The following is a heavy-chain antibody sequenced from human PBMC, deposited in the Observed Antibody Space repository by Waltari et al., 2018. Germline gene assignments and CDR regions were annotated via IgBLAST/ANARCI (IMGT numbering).Heavy chain of an antibody. V-gene: IGHV1-69*01. CDR2: IIPIFGTA. D-gene: IGHD3-3*01. CDR3: ARGRSERDFFSYFDY. CDR1: GGTFSSYA. Sequence: QVQLVQSGAEVKKPGSSVKVPCKASGGTFSSYAISWARQAPGQGLEWMGGIIPIFGTANYAQKSQGRVTITADESTSTAYMELSSLRSEDTAVYYCARGRSERDFFSYFDYWGQGTLVTVSS. J-gene: IGHJ4*02.